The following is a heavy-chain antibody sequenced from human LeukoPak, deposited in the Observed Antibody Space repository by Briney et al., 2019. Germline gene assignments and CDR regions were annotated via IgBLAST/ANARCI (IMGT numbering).Heavy chain of an antibody. V-gene: IGHV3-23*01. CDR2: LSGDGQNT. J-gene: IGHJ4*02. CDR3: XRXPSFLFADAW. CDR1: GFPLNNFP. Sequence: GGALRLSCAASGFPLNNFPMMWVRQSPGQGLEWVSTLSGDGQNTHYADTVKGRFIISKDTSRNTLYLQMTSLRVDDTAVYYFXRXPSFLFADAWWGQGTVVTVSS. D-gene: IGHD2-2*01.